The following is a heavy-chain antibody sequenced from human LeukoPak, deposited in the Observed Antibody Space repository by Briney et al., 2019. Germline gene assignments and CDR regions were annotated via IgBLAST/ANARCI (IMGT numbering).Heavy chain of an antibody. D-gene: IGHD2-2*01. CDR1: GGSISSGGYY. Sequence: PSQTLSLTCTVSGGSISSGGYYWSWIRQPPGKGLEWIGYIYYSGSTNYNPSLKSRVTISVDTSKNQFSLKLSSVTAADTAVYYCARLAQSTYYYGMDVWGQGTTVTVSS. CDR3: ARLAQSTYYYGMDV. J-gene: IGHJ6*02. CDR2: IYYSGST. V-gene: IGHV4-30-4*01.